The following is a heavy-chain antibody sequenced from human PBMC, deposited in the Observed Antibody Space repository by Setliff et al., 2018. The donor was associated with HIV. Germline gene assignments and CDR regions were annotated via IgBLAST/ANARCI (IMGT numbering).Heavy chain of an antibody. D-gene: IGHD4-17*01. CDR1: GGSISSSSYY. CDR3: ARAAAGNTGPFDL. Sequence: LSLTCSVSGGSISSSSYYGGWIRQPPGKGLEWIGSIYYSGSTYYNPSLKSRVTISVDTSKNQFSLKLTSVTASDTAVYYCARAAAGNTGPFDLWGQGSPVTVSS. CDR2: IYYSGST. J-gene: IGHJ4*02. V-gene: IGHV4-39*07.